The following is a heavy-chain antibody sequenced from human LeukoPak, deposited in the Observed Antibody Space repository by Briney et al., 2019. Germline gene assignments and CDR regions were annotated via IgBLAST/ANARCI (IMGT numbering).Heavy chain of an antibody. CDR1: GFTFSSYN. D-gene: IGHD4-17*01. Sequence: RGSLCPSPAASGFTFSSYNTNWVRQAPGKGLEWVAVINYDGSNKYYADSVKGRFAISRDNSKNTLYLQMTSLRVEDTAVYYCARALNTVGRIDYWGQGTLVTVSS. J-gene: IGHJ4*02. CDR3: ARALNTVGRIDY. V-gene: IGHV3-33*08. CDR2: INYDGSNK.